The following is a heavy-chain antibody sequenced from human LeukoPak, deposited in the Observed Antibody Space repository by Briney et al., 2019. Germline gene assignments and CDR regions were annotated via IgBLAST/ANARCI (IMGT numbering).Heavy chain of an antibody. CDR2: ISYDGSNK. CDR3: ARVGLVGSSIVGASYFDY. V-gene: IGHV3-30-3*01. Sequence: PGGSLRLSCAASGFTFSSYAMHWVRQAPGKGLEWVAVISYDGSNKYYADSVKDRFTISRDNSKNTLYLQMNSLRAEDTAVYYCARVGLVGSSIVGASYFDYWGQGTLVTVSS. CDR1: GFTFSSYA. J-gene: IGHJ4*02. D-gene: IGHD1-26*01.